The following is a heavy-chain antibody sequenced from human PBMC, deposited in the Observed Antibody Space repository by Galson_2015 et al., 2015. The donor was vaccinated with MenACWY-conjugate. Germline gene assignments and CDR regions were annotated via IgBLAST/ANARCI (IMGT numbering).Heavy chain of an antibody. CDR2: IHNSGFT. D-gene: IGHD2-15*01. CDR3: ARLPKGYCSDNNCFGWFDP. Sequence: LSLTCTVSGDSINNDRYYWSWIRQPPGKGFEWIGYIHNSGFTKYTPSLRSRVTISLDTSKNQFSLMLNSVTAADTAIYYCARLPKGYCSDNNCFGWFDPWGQGTLVTVSS. J-gene: IGHJ5*02. V-gene: IGHV4-61*01. CDR1: GDSINNDRYY.